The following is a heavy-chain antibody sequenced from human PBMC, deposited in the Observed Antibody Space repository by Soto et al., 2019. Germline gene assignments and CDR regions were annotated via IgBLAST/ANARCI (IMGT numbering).Heavy chain of an antibody. V-gene: IGHV1-69*02. CDR3: ATPSQRDYGMDV. Sequence: QVQLVQSGAEVKKPGSSVKVSCKASGGNFSSYTISWVRQVPGQGLEWMGRIIPILGIANYAQKFQGRVTITADKSTSTAYMELSSLRSGDTAVYYCATPSQRDYGMDVWGQGTTVTVSS. CDR2: IIPILGIA. CDR1: GGNFSSYT. J-gene: IGHJ6*02.